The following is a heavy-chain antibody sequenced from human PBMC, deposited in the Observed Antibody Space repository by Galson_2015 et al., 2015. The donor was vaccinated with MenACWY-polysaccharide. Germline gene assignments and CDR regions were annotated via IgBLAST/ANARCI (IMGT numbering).Heavy chain of an antibody. V-gene: IGHV3-30-3*01. CDR3: ARGGSGSRGNWFDP. D-gene: IGHD1-26*01. J-gene: IGHJ5*02. Sequence: SLRLSCAASGFTFNNYAMHWVRQAPGKGLEWVAFISGDGTRKYYADSVQGRFTISRDNSQSTLYLQMNTLRVEDTAVHFCARGGSGSRGNWFDPWGQGTLV. CDR2: ISGDGTRK. CDR1: GFTFNNYA.